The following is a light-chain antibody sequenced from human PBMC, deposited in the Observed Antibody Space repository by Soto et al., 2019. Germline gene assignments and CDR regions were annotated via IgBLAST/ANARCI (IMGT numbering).Light chain of an antibody. J-gene: IGKJ5*01. CDR2: GAY. Sequence: EIVMTQSPATLSVSPGERTTLSCRASQSVGNNLAWYQQKPGQAPRLLIYGAYTRATGIPARFSGSGSGTDFTLTISRLEPEDFAVYYCQHYVSPPITFGQGTRLEIK. V-gene: IGKV3-15*01. CDR1: QSVGNN. CDR3: QHYVSPPIT.